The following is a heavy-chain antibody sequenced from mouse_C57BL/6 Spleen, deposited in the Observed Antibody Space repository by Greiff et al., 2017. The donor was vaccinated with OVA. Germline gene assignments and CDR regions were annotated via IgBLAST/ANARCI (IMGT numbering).Heavy chain of an antibody. V-gene: IGHV1-64*01. CDR2: IHPNSGST. CDR3: ARTFITTVVAHWYFDV. Sequence: VKLQQPGAELVKPGASVKLSCKASGYTFTSYWMHWVKQRPGQGLEWIGMIHPNSGSTNYNEKFKSKATLTVDKSSSTAYMQLSSLTSEDSAVYYCARTFITTVVAHWYFDVWGTGTTVTVSS. CDR1: GYTFTSYW. J-gene: IGHJ1*03. D-gene: IGHD1-1*01.